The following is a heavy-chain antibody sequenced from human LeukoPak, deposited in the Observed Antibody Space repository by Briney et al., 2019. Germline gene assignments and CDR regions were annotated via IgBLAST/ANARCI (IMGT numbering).Heavy chain of an antibody. D-gene: IGHD3-16*01. V-gene: IGHV1-24*01. CDR2: FDTEDGET. CDR1: GYTLTELS. CDR3: ASVLRSRRYYYYLDV. Sequence: VASVKLSCKVSGYTLTELSMHWVRQAPGKGLEWVGGFDTEDGETIYAQKLQGRVTMTEDTSTDTAYMELSSLRSEDTAVYYCASVLRSRRYYYYLDVWGKVITVTISS. J-gene: IGHJ6*03.